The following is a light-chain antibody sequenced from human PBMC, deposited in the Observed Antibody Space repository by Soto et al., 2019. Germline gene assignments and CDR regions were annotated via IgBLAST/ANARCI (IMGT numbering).Light chain of an antibody. V-gene: IGKV3-15*01. CDR1: QSVSSN. CDR2: GAS. J-gene: IGKJ2*01. Sequence: EIVMPQSSATLSVSPGERATLSCRASQSVSSNLAWYQQKPGQAPRLLIYGASTRATGIPARFSGSGSGTEFTLTISSLQSEDFAVYYCQQYNNWPPLYTFGQGTKLAIK. CDR3: QQYNNWPPLYT.